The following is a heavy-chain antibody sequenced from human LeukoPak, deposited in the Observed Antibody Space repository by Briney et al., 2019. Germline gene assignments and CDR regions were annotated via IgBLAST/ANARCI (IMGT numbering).Heavy chain of an antibody. J-gene: IGHJ4*02. CDR1: GFTFSDYY. CDR2: ITNSGSTI. CDR3: ARSFGFGEFDY. D-gene: IGHD3-10*01. V-gene: IGHV3-11*04. Sequence: GGSLRLSCAASGFTFSDYYMSWIRQAPGKGLEWVSYITNSGSTIYYADSVKGRFTISRDNAKNSLYLQMNSLRAEDTAVYYCARSFGFGEFDYWGQGTLVTVSS.